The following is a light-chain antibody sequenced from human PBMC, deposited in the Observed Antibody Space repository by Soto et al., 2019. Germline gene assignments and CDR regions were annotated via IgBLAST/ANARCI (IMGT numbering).Light chain of an antibody. CDR1: QSISSY. CDR2: AAS. CDR3: QQSYSTPRT. J-gene: IGKJ1*01. Sequence: IRIAQCPSSLSASVGDRVTITFRASQSISSYLNWYQQKPGKAPKLLIYAASSLQSGVPSRFSGSGSGTDFTLTISSLQPEDFATYYCQQSYSTPRTLGQGTKVDIK. V-gene: IGKV1-39*01.